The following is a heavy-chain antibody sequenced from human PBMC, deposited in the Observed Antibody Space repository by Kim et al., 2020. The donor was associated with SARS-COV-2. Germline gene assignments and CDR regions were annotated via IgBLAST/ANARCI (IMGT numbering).Heavy chain of an antibody. CDR2: IYYSGST. CDR3: ARSLVWFGELGIPRDAVDI. CDR1: GGSISSSSYY. Sequence: SETLSLTCTVSGGSISSSSYYWGWIRQPPGKGLEWIGSIYYSGSTYYNPSLQSRVTISVDTSKNQFSLKLSSVTAADTAVYYCARSLVWFGELGIPRDAVDIWGQGTMVTVSS. V-gene: IGHV4-39*01. J-gene: IGHJ3*02. D-gene: IGHD3-10*01.